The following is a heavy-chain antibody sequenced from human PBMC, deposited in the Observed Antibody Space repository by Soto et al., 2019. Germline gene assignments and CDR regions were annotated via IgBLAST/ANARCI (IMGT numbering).Heavy chain of an antibody. CDR3: AGPSTPGGLNYGMDV. CDR2: IYPGDSDT. J-gene: IGHJ6*02. Sequence: GGALKISCEGSGYSLSSSRCGLGRQKPGKGLEWMGIIYPGDSDTRYSPSFQGQVTISADKSISTAYLQWSSLKASDTAMYYCAGPSTPGGLNYGMDVWGQGTTVTVSS. V-gene: IGHV5-51*01. CDR1: GYSLSSSR. D-gene: IGHD3-16*01.